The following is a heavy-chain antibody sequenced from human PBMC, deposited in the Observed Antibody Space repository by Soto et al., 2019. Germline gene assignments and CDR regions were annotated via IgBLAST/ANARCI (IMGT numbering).Heavy chain of an antibody. Sequence: CLRLSCAASGFSFSDSGMHWVRQASGKGLEWVGRIRSKANNYATPYAASVKGRFTISRDDSKNTAYLQMNSLKAEDTAVYYCTVDYDTTSSHWGQGTLVTVSS. D-gene: IGHD3-22*01. V-gene: IGHV3-73*01. CDR3: TVDYDTTSSH. CDR1: GFSFSDSG. CDR2: IRSKANNYAT. J-gene: IGHJ4*02.